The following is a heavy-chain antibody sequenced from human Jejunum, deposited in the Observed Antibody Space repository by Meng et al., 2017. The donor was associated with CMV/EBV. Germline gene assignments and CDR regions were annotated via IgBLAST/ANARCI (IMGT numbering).Heavy chain of an antibody. CDR2: INPIFGTA. V-gene: IGHV1-69*12. CDR1: GGTFSSYA. J-gene: IGHJ4*02. Sequence: QVQRVQSGAEVKKPGSSVKVSCKASGGTFSSYAISLVRQAPGQGLEWMGGINPIFGTANYAQKFQGRVTITADESTSTVHMEVSSLRSADTAVYYCARASRVLGGFDYWGQGTLVTVSS. CDR3: ARASRVLGGFDY. D-gene: IGHD3-16*01.